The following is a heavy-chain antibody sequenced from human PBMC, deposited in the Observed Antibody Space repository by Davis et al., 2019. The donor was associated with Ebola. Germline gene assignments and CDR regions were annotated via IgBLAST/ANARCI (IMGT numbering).Heavy chain of an antibody. J-gene: IGHJ4*02. D-gene: IGHD1-14*01. Sequence: PGGSLRLSCAASGFTFSSYWMHWVRQAPGKGLVWVSRINSDGSSTSYADSVKGRFTISRDNSRDTLYLQMNSLRVEDTAVYYCARAVPGNRRFDHWGQGTLVTVSS. CDR3: ARAVPGNRRFDH. CDR2: INSDGSST. CDR1: GFTFSSYW. V-gene: IGHV3-74*01.